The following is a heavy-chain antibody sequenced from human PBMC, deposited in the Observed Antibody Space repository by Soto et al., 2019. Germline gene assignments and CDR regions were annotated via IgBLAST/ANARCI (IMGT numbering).Heavy chain of an antibody. CDR1: GGSFSGYY. V-gene: IGHV4-34*01. J-gene: IGHJ4*02. Sequence: QVQLQQWGAGLLKPSETLSLTCAVYGGSFSGYYWTWIRQPPGKGLEWIGEINHIGSPNYNPSLKSRVVISVDASKNHFSLNLSSVTAADTAVYYCARTHFVTFGEGGYSPKYYFDYWAQGTLLTVSS. CDR2: INHIGSP. D-gene: IGHD3-22*01. CDR3: ARTHFVTFGEGGYSPKYYFDY.